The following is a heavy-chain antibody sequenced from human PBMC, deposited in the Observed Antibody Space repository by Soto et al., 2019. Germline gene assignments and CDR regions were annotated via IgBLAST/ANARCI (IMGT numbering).Heavy chain of an antibody. CDR2: IYPGASDT. D-gene: IGHD1-20*01. Sequence: EVQLVQSGAEVKKPGESLKISCKGSGYSFNSYWIGWVRQMPGKGLEWRGIIYPGASDTRYSPSFQGQVTISADKSISPAYLQWSSLKSSDTAMYYCARQLVRIGYYWAIWGQGTMVTVSS. CDR1: GYSFNSYW. CDR3: ARQLVRIGYYWAI. V-gene: IGHV5-51*01. J-gene: IGHJ3*02.